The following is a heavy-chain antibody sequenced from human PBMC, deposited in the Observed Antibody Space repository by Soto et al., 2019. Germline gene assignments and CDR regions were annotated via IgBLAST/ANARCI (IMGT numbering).Heavy chain of an antibody. V-gene: IGHV3-23*01. CDR1: GFTFGSYA. CDR3: GCNRGGYYDF. J-gene: IGHJ4*02. D-gene: IGHD3-22*01. Sequence: GGSLRLSCAASGFTFGSYAMNWVRQAPGKGLEWVSAIGAGSGDITYYADSVKGRFTISRDNSKNTLYLQMNSLRAEDTAVYYCGCNRGGYYDFWGQGTLVTVSS. CDR2: IGAGSGDIT.